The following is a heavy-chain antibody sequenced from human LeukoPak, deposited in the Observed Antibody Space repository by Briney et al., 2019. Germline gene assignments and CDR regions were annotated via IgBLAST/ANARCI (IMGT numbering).Heavy chain of an antibody. CDR1: GGSISSSNYY. Sequence: SETLSLTCTVSGGSISSSNYYWGWIRQPPGKGLEWIGSIYYSGSTYYNPSLKSRVTISVDTSKNQFSLKLSSVTAADTAVYYCARRGGWELFFDYWGQGTPVTISS. CDR2: IYYSGST. J-gene: IGHJ4*02. CDR3: ARRGGWELFFDY. D-gene: IGHD1-26*01. V-gene: IGHV4-39*01.